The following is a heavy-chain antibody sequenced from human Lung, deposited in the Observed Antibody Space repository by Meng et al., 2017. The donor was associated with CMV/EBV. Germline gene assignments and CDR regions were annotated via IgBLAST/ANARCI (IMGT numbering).Heavy chain of an antibody. Sequence: GGSLRLXCAASGFTFSSHWMTWVRQAPGKGLEWVANKNKEGSQKNYVNSVKGRFTISRDNAKNSLLLQMNSLRAEDTAVYYCARVAAAGRGMDVWGQGTTVTVSS. V-gene: IGHV3-7*04. CDR1: GFTFSSHW. CDR2: KNKEGSQK. J-gene: IGHJ6*02. D-gene: IGHD6-13*01. CDR3: ARVAAAGRGMDV.